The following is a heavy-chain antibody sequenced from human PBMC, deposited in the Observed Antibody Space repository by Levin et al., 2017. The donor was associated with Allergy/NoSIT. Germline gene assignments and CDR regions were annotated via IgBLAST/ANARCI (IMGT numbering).Heavy chain of an antibody. J-gene: IGHJ6*02. D-gene: IGHD3-16*02. CDR2: IKQDGSET. CDR3: AREEGWGYHYGMDV. V-gene: IGHV3-7*01. Sequence: GGSLRLSCAASGFTFTSFWMTWVRQAPGKGLEWVANIKQDGSETYYVDSVKGRFTISRDNAKNSVYRQMNSLRVDDTAVYYCAREEGWGYHYGMDVWGQGTTVTVSS. CDR1: GFTFTSFW.